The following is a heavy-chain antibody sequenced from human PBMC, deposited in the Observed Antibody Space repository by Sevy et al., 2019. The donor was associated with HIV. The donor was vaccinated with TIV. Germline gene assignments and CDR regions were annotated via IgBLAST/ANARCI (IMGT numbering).Heavy chain of an antibody. J-gene: IGHJ4*02. D-gene: IGHD3-10*01. Sequence: ASLKVSCKVSGYTLTELSMHWVRQAPGKGLEWMGGFDPEDGETIYAQKFQGRVTMTEDTSTDTAYMELSSLRSEDTAVYYCATVGRRGSGSYYTPRDYWGQGTLVTVSS. V-gene: IGHV1-24*01. CDR3: ATVGRRGSGSYYTPRDY. CDR2: FDPEDGET. CDR1: GYTLTELS.